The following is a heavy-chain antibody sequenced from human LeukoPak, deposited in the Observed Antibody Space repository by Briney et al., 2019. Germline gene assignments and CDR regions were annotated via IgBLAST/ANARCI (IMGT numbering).Heavy chain of an antibody. V-gene: IGHV4-4*07. Sequence: SETLSLTRTVSGGSISTYYWSWFRQPAGKGLEWIGRIYTTGSTNYNPSLESRVTMSGDTSKNQFSLKLSSVTAADTAVYYCARESYDAWDYWGPGTLVTVSS. CDR3: ARESYDAWDY. CDR2: IYTTGST. D-gene: IGHD1-1*01. CDR1: GGSISTYY. J-gene: IGHJ4*02.